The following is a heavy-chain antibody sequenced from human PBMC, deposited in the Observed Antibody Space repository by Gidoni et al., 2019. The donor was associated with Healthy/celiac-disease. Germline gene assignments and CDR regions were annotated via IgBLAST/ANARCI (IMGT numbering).Heavy chain of an antibody. V-gene: IGHV3-48*02. Sequence: EVQLVESGGGLVQPGGSLRLSCAASGFTFSSYSMNWVRQAPGKGLEWVSYISSSSSTIYYADSVKGRFTISRDNAKNSLYLQMNSLRDEDTAVYYCARSRGRLRLGCLDYWGQGTLVTVSS. J-gene: IGHJ4*02. D-gene: IGHD5-12*01. CDR1: GFTFSSYS. CDR3: ARSRGRLRLGCLDY. CDR2: ISSSSSTI.